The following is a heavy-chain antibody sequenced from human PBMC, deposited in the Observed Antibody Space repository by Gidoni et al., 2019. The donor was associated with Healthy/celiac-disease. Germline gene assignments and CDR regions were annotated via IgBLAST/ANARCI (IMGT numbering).Heavy chain of an antibody. D-gene: IGHD1-7*01. V-gene: IGHV3-33*01. CDR3: ARTMVVELELQQTGIPYYYYYGMDV. CDR1: GFTFSSDG. Sequence: QVQLVESGGGVVQPRRSLRLSCAASGFTFSSDGMHWVRQASGKGLEWVAVIWYDGSNKYYADSVKGRFTISRDNSKNTLYLQMNSLRAEDTAVYYCARTMVVELELQQTGIPYYYYYGMDVWGQGTTVTVSS. CDR2: IWYDGSNK. J-gene: IGHJ6*02.